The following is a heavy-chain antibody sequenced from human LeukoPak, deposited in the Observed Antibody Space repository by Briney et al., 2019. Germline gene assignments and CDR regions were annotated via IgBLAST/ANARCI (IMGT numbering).Heavy chain of an antibody. V-gene: IGHV1-18*01. D-gene: IGHD3-22*01. J-gene: IGHJ4*02. CDR3: ARDYYDSSGYYYVFSY. Sequence: VKVSCKASDYTFTNYGISWVRQAPGQGVEWRGWLSAYNGNTNQAPKLQGRVTMTTDTSTRTAYMELRSLRSDDTAVYYCARDYYDSSGYYYVFSYCGQGTLVTVSS. CDR2: LSAYNGNT. CDR1: DYTFTNYG.